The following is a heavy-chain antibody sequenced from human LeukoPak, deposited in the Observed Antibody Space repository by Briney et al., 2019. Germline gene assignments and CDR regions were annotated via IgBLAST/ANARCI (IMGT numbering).Heavy chain of an antibody. CDR1: GGSISSYY. CDR3: ARVGDYVDY. D-gene: IGHD3-10*02. V-gene: IGHV4-59*01. Sequence: SETLSLTCTVSGGSISSYYWSWIRQPPGKGLEWIGYIYYSGSTNYNPSLKSRVTIPVDTSKNQFSLKLSSVTAADTAVYYCARVGDYVDYWGQGTLVTVSS. J-gene: IGHJ4*02. CDR2: IYYSGST.